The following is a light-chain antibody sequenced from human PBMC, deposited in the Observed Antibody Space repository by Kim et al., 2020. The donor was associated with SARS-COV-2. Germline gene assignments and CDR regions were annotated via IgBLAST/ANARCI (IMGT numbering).Light chain of an antibody. CDR1: QSVSTN. V-gene: IGKV3-15*01. Sequence: VVMTQFPATLSVSPGERATLSCRASQSVSTNIAWYQQKPGQAPRLLIYGASTRATGIPARFSGSGSGTEFTLTISSLQSEDFAVYYCQEYNNWPPLTFGGGTKVDIK. CDR2: GAS. CDR3: QEYNNWPPLT. J-gene: IGKJ4*01.